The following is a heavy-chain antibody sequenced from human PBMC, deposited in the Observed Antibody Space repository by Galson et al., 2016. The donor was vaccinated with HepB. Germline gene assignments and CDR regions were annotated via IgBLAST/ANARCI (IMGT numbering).Heavy chain of an antibody. V-gene: IGHV3-11*01. D-gene: IGHD3-3*01. CDR3: GQDIDRSGYYSEWVS. J-gene: IGHJ5*02. Sequence: SLRLSCAASGFTFNKYYMSWIRQAPGKGLEWVSYISTSGSTIYYADSVKGRFTISRENAKNSLFLQMNNLRAEDTAVYYCGQDIDRSGYYSEWVSWGQGTLVIVPS. CDR1: GFTFNKYY. CDR2: ISTSGSTI.